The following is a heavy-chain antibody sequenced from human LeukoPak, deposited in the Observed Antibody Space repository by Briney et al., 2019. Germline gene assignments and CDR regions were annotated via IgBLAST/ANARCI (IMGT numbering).Heavy chain of an antibody. D-gene: IGHD1-26*01. CDR3: ASSVGAVASDAFDI. V-gene: IGHV1-2*02. J-gene: IGHJ3*02. CDR2: INPNSGGT. Sequence: ASVKVSCKASGYTFTGYYMHWVRQAPGQGLEWMGWINPNSGGTNYAQKFQGRVTMTRDTSISTAYMELSRLRSDDTAVYYCASSVGAVASDAFDIWGQGTMVTVSS. CDR1: GYTFTGYY.